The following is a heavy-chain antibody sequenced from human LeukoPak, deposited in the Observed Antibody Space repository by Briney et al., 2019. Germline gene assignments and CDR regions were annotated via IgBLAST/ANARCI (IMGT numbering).Heavy chain of an antibody. V-gene: IGHV5-51*01. CDR3: AIMTSYGGTSYFDY. CDR2: VFPGASDT. CDR1: GYSFSSYW. D-gene: IGHD4-23*01. J-gene: IGHJ4*02. Sequence: GESLKISFKGSGYSFSSYWIAWVRQMPGKGLEWMGIVFPGASDTRYSPSFQGQVTISADKSISTAYLQWSSLKASDTAMYYCAIMTSYGGTSYFDYWGQGTLVTVSS.